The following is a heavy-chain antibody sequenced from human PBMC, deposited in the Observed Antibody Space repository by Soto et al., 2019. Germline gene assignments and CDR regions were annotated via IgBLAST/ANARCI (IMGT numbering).Heavy chain of an antibody. J-gene: IGHJ4*02. D-gene: IGHD3-22*01. CDR1: GGSISSYY. CDR3: AREHYYDSSGFDY. Sequence: SETLSLTCTVSGGSISSYYWSWIRQPPGKGLEWIGYIYYSGSTNYNPSLKSRVTISVDTSKNQFSLKLSSVTAADTAVYYCAREHYYDSSGFDYWGQGTLVTVSS. V-gene: IGHV4-59*01. CDR2: IYYSGST.